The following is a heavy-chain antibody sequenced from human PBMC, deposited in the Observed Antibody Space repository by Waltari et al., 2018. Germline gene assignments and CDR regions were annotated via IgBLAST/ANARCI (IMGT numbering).Heavy chain of an antibody. Sequence: QLQLQESGPGLVKPSETLSLTCTVSGGSISSSSYYWGWIRQPPGKGLEWIGSIYCSGSTYYNPSLKSRVTISVDTSKNQFSLKLSSVTAADTAVYYCASQGGAVAGLSYYYYYMDVWGKGTTVTVSS. CDR1: GGSISSSSYY. CDR3: ASQGGAVAGLSYYYYYMDV. CDR2: IYCSGST. D-gene: IGHD6-19*01. V-gene: IGHV4-39*01. J-gene: IGHJ6*03.